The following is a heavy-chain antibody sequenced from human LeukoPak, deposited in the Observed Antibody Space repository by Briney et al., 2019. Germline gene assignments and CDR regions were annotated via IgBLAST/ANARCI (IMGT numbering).Heavy chain of an antibody. CDR3: ARAHDAQLWLPVDY. CDR1: GFTFSSYA. Sequence: GGSLRLSCAASGFTFSSYAMHWVRQAPGKGLEWVAVISYDGSNKYYADSVKGRFTISRDNSKNTLYLQMNSLRAEDTAVYYCARAHDAQLWLPVDYWGQGTLVTVSS. J-gene: IGHJ4*02. V-gene: IGHV3-30-3*01. CDR2: ISYDGSNK. D-gene: IGHD5-18*01.